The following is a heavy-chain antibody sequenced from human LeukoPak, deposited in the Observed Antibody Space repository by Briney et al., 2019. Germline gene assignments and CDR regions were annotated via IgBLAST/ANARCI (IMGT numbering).Heavy chain of an antibody. V-gene: IGHV3-23*01. CDR1: GFTFSSYA. D-gene: IGHD1-26*01. CDR2: ISGSGGST. J-gene: IGHJ4*02. CDR3: AKDGSGGYYVWYFDY. Sequence: SGGSLRLSCAASGFTFSSYAMSWVRQAPGKGLEWVSAISGSGGSTYYADSVKGRFTISRDNSKNTLYLQMNSLRAEDTAVYYCAKDGSGGYYVWYFDYWGQGTLVTVSS.